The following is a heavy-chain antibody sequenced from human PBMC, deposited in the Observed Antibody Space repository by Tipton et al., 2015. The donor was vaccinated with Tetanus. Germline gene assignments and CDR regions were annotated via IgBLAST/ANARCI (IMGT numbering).Heavy chain of an antibody. CDR3: AKSLYGGTDY. V-gene: IGHV3-23*01. D-gene: IGHD2-2*02. J-gene: IGHJ4*02. Sequence: SLRLSCAASGFSVSNNYMSWVRQAPGKGLEWVSGISGSGGTTNYADSVKGRFTISRDNSKNTLYLQMNSLRAEDTAVYYCAKSLYGGTDYWGQGTLVTVSS. CDR2: ISGSGGTT. CDR1: GFSVSNNY.